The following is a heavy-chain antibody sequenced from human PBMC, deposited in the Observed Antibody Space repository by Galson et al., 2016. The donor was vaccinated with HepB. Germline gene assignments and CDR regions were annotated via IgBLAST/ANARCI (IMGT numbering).Heavy chain of an antibody. D-gene: IGHD3-10*01. CDR1: GFSFSSYS. V-gene: IGHV3-21*01. CDR3: GSGEDSYYYGMDV. CDR2: ISTTTRYT. Sequence: SLRLSCAASGFSFSSYSMSWVRQAPGKGLEWVSSISTTTRYTYYADSVKGRFTISRDNSKNSLYLQMNSLRAEDTAVYYCGSGEDSYYYGMDVWGQGTTVTVS. J-gene: IGHJ6*02.